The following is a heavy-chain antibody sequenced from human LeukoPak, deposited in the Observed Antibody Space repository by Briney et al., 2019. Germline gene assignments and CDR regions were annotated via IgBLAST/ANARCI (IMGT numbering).Heavy chain of an antibody. V-gene: IGHV3-64D*09. CDR2: NSDCGSDT. CDR3: VKAAGSWYCYFDY. J-gene: IGHJ4*02. Sequence: GGSLRLTCPATGFTYSYYAIHWVRQAPGKGLEYVSTNSDCGSDTNYAYSVNGKFTISRDNSKIRLYLQMSSLRPEDTAVYYCVKAAGSWYCYFDYWGQGALVTVSS. CDR1: GFTYSYYA. D-gene: IGHD6-13*01.